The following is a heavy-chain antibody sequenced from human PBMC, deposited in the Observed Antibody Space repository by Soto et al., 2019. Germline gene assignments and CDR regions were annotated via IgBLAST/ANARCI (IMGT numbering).Heavy chain of an antibody. V-gene: IGHV3-74*01. D-gene: IGHD3-9*01. CDR1: GFTFSSYW. Sequence: AGSLRLSCAASGFTFSSYWMHWVRQAPGKGLVWVSRINSDGSSTSYADSVKGRFTISRDNAKNTLYLQMNSLRAEDTAVYYCARDHFPYDILTGPDYWGQGTLVTVSS. J-gene: IGHJ4*02. CDR2: INSDGSST. CDR3: ARDHFPYDILTGPDY.